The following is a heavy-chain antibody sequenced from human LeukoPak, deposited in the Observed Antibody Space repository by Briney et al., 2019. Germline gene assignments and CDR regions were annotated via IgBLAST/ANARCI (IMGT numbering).Heavy chain of an antibody. D-gene: IGHD6-13*01. J-gene: IGHJ5*02. Sequence: ASVKVTCKASGYTFTSYGISWVRQAPGQGLECMGWISAYNGNTNYAQKLKGRVTMTTDTSTSTAYMELRSLRSDDTAVYYCARAGYSSSWYVDYWFDPWGQGTLVTVSS. CDR3: ARAGYSSSWYVDYWFDP. CDR2: ISAYNGNT. CDR1: GYTFTSYG. V-gene: IGHV1-18*01.